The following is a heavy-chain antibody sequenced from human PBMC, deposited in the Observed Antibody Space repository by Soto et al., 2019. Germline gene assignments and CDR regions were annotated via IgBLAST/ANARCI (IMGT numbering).Heavy chain of an antibody. J-gene: IGHJ6*02. CDR3: ARVSRGDIVVVPAARTSRYYYYYDMDV. CDR2: IYYSGST. V-gene: IGHV4-31*03. Sequence: PSETLSLTCTVSGGSISSGGYYWSWIRQHPGKGLEWIGYIYYSGSTYYNPSLKSRVTISVDTSKNQFSLKLSSVTAADTAVYYCARVSRGDIVVVPAARTSRYYYYYDMDVWGQGTTVTVSS. CDR1: GGSISSGGYY. D-gene: IGHD2-2*01.